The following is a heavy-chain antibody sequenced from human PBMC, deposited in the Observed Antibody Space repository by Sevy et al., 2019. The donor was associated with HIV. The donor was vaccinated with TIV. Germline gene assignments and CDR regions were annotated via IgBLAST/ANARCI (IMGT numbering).Heavy chain of an antibody. D-gene: IGHD3-16*01. Sequence: SETLSLTCTVSGGSISSSSYYWGWIRQPPGKGLEWIGSIYYSGSTYYNPSLKSRVTISVDTSKNQFSLKLSFVTAADTAVYYCARHSRWGESDYFDYWGQGTLVTVSS. CDR2: IYYSGST. CDR1: GGSISSSSYY. V-gene: IGHV4-39*01. J-gene: IGHJ4*02. CDR3: ARHSRWGESDYFDY.